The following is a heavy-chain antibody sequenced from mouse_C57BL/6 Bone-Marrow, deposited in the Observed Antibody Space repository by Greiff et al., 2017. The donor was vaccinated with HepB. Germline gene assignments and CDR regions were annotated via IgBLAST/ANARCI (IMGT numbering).Heavy chain of an antibody. CDR2: IDPSDSET. V-gene: IGHV1-52*01. Sequence: QVQLQQPGAELVRPGSSVKLSCKASGYTFTSYWMHWVKQRPIHGLEWIGNIDPSDSETHYNQKFKDKATLTVDKSSSTAYMQLSSLTSEDSAVYYCARNGNYEEGFDYWGQGTTLTVSS. CDR3: ARNGNYEEGFDY. D-gene: IGHD2-1*01. J-gene: IGHJ2*01. CDR1: GYTFTSYW.